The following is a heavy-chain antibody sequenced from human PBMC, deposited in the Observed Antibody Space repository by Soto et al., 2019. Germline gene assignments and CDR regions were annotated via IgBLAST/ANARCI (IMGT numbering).Heavy chain of an antibody. J-gene: IGHJ6*02. CDR1: GFAFNTHW. Sequence: EVQLVESGGGLVQPGGSLRLSCTTSGFAFNTHWMSWVRQAPGKGLEWVANINQDESAKYYVDSVEGRFTVSRDNAKTSVSLQMNSLRAEETALYYCASGEHSTSSYYYYYGLDVWGQGTTVIVSS. CDR2: INQDESAK. D-gene: IGHD3-10*01. CDR3: ASGEHSTSSYYYYYGLDV. V-gene: IGHV3-7*05.